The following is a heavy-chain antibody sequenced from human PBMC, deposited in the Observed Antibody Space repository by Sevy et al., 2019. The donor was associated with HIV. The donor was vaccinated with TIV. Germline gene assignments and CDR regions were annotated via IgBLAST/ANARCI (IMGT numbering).Heavy chain of an antibody. D-gene: IGHD3-22*01. J-gene: IGHJ5*02. V-gene: IGHV3-48*02. CDR1: GFTFSSYS. CDR2: ISSSSSTI. Sequence: GGSLRLSCAASGFTFSSYSMNWVRQAPGKGLEGVSYISSSSSTIYYADSVKGRFTISRDNAKNSLYLQMNSLRDEDTAVYYCARDLVLYYYDSSGYPGGSFGPWGQGTLVTVSS. CDR3: ARDLVLYYYDSSGYPGGSFGP.